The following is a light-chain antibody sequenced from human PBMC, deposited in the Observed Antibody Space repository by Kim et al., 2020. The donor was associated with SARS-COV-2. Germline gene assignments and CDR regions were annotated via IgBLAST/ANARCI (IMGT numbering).Light chain of an antibody. CDR3: QQYGSSPEFT. J-gene: IGKJ3*01. CDR1: QVVSSSY. Sequence: PEERATLACRASQVVSSSYLAWYQQKPGQAPRLLIYGASSRATGIPDRFSGSGPGTDFTLTISRLEPEDFAVYYCQQYGSSPEFTFGPGTKVDIK. CDR2: GAS. V-gene: IGKV3-20*01.